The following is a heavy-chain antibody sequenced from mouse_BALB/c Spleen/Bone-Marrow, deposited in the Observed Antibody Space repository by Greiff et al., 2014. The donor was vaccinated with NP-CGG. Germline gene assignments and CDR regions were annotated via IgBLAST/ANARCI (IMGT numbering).Heavy chain of an antibody. J-gene: IGHJ4*01. CDR1: GYSFSSYW. CDR3: ARGSPMDY. CDR2: IYPADGDT. Sequence: VQLQQSGAELVRPGSSVKISCKASGYSFSSYWMNWVKQRPGQGLEWIGLIYPADGDTNFNGKFKGKATLTANKSSSTAYMQLSGLTSEDSAVYFCARGSPMDYWGQGTSVTVSS. V-gene: IGHV1-80*01.